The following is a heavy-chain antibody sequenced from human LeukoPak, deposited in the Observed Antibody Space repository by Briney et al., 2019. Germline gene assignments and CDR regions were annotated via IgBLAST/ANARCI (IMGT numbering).Heavy chain of an antibody. J-gene: IGHJ4*02. V-gene: IGHV1-46*01. CDR3: ARGIGPVAVTFDY. Sequence: AASVKVSCKASGYSFTTDNMHWMRQAPGQRLEWMGIIYSSGGSTSAQKFQGRVTMTRDTSTSTVYMELSSLRSEDTAVYYCARGIGPVAVTFDYWGQGTLVTVSS. CDR2: IYSSGGST. CDR1: GYSFTTDN. D-gene: IGHD6-19*01.